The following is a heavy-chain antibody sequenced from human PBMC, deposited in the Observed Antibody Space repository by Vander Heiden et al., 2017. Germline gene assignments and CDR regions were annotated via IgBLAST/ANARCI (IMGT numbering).Heavy chain of an antibody. D-gene: IGHD2-15*01. V-gene: IGHV3-7*01. CDR3: ARVLYSKVLISWDL. Sequence: EVQLVESGGGLVQPGGSLRLSCAASGFTFSSYWMSWVRQAPGKGLEWVANIKQDGSEKYYVDSVKGRFTISRDNAKNSLYLQMNSLRAEDTAVYYCARVLYSKVLISWDLWARGTLVTVSS. CDR1: GFTFSSYW. J-gene: IGHJ2*01. CDR2: IKQDGSEK.